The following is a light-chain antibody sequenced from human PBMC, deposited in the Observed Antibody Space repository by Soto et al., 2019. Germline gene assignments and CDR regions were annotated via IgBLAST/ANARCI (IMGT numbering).Light chain of an antibody. CDR1: QSVSSY. CDR3: QQRHMWPIT. Sequence: EVVMTQSPATLSVSPGERATLSCRASQSVSSYLAWYQLKPGQAPRLLIYGASTRATGIPPRFSGSGSGTDFTLTISSLEPEDSAVYYCQQRHMWPITFGQGTRLEIK. CDR2: GAS. V-gene: IGKV3-11*01. J-gene: IGKJ5*01.